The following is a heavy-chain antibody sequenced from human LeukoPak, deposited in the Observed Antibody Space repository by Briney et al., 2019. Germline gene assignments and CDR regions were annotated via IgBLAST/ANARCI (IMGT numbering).Heavy chain of an antibody. V-gene: IGHV1-2*02. CDR1: GYTFSGFF. CDR3: ARMDLDGGDSIGFDS. Sequence: ASVKVSCKASGYTFSGFFMHWVRQAPGQGLEWMGWINPNIGEAYYAQKFQGRVTMTRDRSINTAYMELSRLTSDDTAVYYSARMDLDGGDSIGFDSWGQGTLVTVSS. J-gene: IGHJ5*01. CDR2: INPNIGEA. D-gene: IGHD2-21*02.